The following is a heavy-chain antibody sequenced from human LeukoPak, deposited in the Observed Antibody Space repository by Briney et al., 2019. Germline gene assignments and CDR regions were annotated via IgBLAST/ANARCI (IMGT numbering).Heavy chain of an antibody. Sequence: SQTLSLTCAISGDSVSSNSAAWNWIRQSPSRGLEWLGRTYYRSKWYNDYAVSVKSRITINPDTSKNQFSLQLNSVTPEDTAVYYCARSGGYSSGWSPVDWFDPWGQGTLVTVSS. CDR3: ARSGGYSSGWSPVDWFDP. CDR1: GDSVSSNSAA. D-gene: IGHD6-19*01. J-gene: IGHJ5*02. CDR2: TYYRSKWYN. V-gene: IGHV6-1*01.